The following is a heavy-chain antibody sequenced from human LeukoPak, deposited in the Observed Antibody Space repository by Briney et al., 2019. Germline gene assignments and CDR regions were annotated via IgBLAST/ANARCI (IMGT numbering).Heavy chain of an antibody. CDR3: ARAGALVDNWLDP. J-gene: IGHJ5*02. Sequence: ASVKVSCKASGYTFNTYGITWVRQAPGQGLEWMGWISGYNGKTKYAQKLQDRVTMTTDTSTTTAYMELRSLRSDDTAVYYCARAGALVDNWLDPWGQGTLVTVSS. V-gene: IGHV1-18*01. CDR2: ISGYNGKT. D-gene: IGHD1-26*01. CDR1: GYTFNTYG.